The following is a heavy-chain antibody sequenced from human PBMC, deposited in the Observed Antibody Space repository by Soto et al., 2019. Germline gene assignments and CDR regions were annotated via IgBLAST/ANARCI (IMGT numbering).Heavy chain of an antibody. D-gene: IGHD1-26*01. Sequence: GGSLRLSCAASGFTFSSYGMHWVRQAPGKGLEWVAVIWYDGSNKYYADSVKGRFTISRDNSKNTLYLQMNSLRAEDTAVYYCARDPYLSGSYSIYYYGMDVWGQGTTVTVSS. CDR2: IWYDGSNK. CDR3: ARDPYLSGSYSIYYYGMDV. V-gene: IGHV3-33*01. J-gene: IGHJ6*02. CDR1: GFTFSSYG.